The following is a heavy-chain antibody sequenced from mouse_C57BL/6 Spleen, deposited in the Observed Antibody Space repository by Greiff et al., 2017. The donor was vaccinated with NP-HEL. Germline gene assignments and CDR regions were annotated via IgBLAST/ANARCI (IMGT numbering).Heavy chain of an antibody. V-gene: IGHV1-82*01. Sequence: QVQLKESGPELVKPGASVKISCKASGYAFSSSWMNWVKQRPGKGLEWIGRIYPGDGDTNYNGKFKGKATLTADKSSSTAYMQLSSLTSGDSAVYSCARDYGCSYGYFDVWGTGTTVTVSS. CDR3: ARDYGCSYGYFDV. J-gene: IGHJ1*03. D-gene: IGHD1-1*01. CDR1: GYAFSSSW. CDR2: IYPGDGDT.